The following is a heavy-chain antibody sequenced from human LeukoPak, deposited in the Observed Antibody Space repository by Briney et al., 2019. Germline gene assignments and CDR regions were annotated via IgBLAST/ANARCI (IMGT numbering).Heavy chain of an antibody. CDR1: GGSFSGYY. J-gene: IGHJ3*02. D-gene: IGHD2-15*01. CDR3: ARKSTVIVVVVAARNDAFDI. CDR2: INHSGST. V-gene: IGHV4-34*01. Sequence: PSETLSLTCAVYGGSFSGYYWSWIRQPPGRGLEWIGEINHSGSTNYHPSLKSRVTISVDTSKNQFSLKLSSVTAADTAVYYCARKSTVIVVVVAARNDAFDIWGQGTMVTVSS.